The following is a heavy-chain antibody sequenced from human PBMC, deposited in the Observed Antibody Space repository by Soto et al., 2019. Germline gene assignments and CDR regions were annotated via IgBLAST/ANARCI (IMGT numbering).Heavy chain of an antibody. Sequence: SVKGSCKASGYTFTSDYRHWLRQATGQGLEWMGIINPSGGSTSYAQKFQGRVTMTRDTSTSTVYMELSSLRSEDTAVYYCARVYCSGGSCYSVDYWGQGTLVTVSS. CDR1: GYTFTSDY. D-gene: IGHD2-15*01. CDR3: ARVYCSGGSCYSVDY. J-gene: IGHJ4*02. V-gene: IGHV1-46*03. CDR2: INPSGGST.